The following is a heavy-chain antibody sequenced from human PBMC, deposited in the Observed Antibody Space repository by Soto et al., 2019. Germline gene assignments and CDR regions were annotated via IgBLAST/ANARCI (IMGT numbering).Heavy chain of an antibody. J-gene: IGHJ4*02. D-gene: IGHD6-19*01. V-gene: IGHV4-34*01. CDR2: INHSGST. Sequence: SETLSLTCAVYGGSFSGYYWSWIRQPPGKGLEWIGEINHSGSTNYNPSLKSRVTISVDTSKNQFSLKLSSVTAADTAVYYCARAKQWLPQVDYWGQGTLVTVSS. CDR1: GGSFSGYY. CDR3: ARAKQWLPQVDY.